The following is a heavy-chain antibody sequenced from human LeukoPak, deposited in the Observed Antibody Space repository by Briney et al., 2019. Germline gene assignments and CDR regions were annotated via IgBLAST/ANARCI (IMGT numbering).Heavy chain of an antibody. CDR3: AREEFGTACFDS. Sequence: SETLSLTCTVSSGSISSGAYYWGWIRQPPGKGLEWVGSIYHSGRTFYNPSLKVRVTISVDTSKNQFYLKLTSVTAADPAVFFCAREEFGTACFDSWGQGTLVTVSS. V-gene: IGHV4-39*07. CDR1: SGSISSGAYY. D-gene: IGHD1-7*01. J-gene: IGHJ4*02. CDR2: IYHSGRT.